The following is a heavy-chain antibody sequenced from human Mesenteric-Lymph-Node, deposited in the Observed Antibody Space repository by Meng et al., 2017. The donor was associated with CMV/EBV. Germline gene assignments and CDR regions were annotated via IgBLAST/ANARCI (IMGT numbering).Heavy chain of an antibody. Sequence: GGSLRLSCAASGFTFSSYAMHWVRQAPGKGLEWVAVISYDGSNKYYADSVKGRFTISRDNSKNTLYLQMNSLRAEDTAVYYCAKDIDLTQYYFDYWGQGTLVTVSS. D-gene: IGHD3/OR15-3a*01. V-gene: IGHV3-30-3*01. CDR2: ISYDGSNK. J-gene: IGHJ4*02. CDR1: GFTFSSYA. CDR3: AKDIDLTQYYFDY.